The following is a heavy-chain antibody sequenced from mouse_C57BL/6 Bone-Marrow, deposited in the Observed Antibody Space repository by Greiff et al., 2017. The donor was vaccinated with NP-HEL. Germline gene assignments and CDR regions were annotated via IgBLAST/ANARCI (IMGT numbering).Heavy chain of an antibody. CDR1: GYTFTSYW. V-gene: IGHV1-72*01. CDR2: IDPNSGGT. CDR3: ARERVYYYGSSPPWFAY. D-gene: IGHD1-1*01. Sequence: QVQLQQPGAELVKPGASVKLSCKASGYTFTSYWMHWVKQRPGRGLDWIGRIDPNSGGTKYNEKFKSKATLTVDKPSSTAYMQLSSLTSEDSAVYYCARERVYYYGSSPPWFAYWGQGTLVTVSA. J-gene: IGHJ3*01.